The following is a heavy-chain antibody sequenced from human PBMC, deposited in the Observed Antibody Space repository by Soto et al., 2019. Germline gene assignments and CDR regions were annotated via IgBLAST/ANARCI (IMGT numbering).Heavy chain of an antibody. CDR3: AKDISPVAYVSFAY. CDR2: ISWNSGSI. CDR1: GFTFDDYA. Sequence: EVQLVESGGGLVQPGRSLRLSCAASGFTFDDYAMHWVRQAPGKGLEWVSGISWNSGSIGYADSVKGRFTISRDNAKNSLDLPMNSLRAEDTALYYCAKDISPVAYVSFAYWGQGTLVTVSS. V-gene: IGHV3-9*01. D-gene: IGHD3-16*01. J-gene: IGHJ4*02.